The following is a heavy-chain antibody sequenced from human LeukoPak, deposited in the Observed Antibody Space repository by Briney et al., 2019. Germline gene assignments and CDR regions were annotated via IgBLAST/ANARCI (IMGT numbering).Heavy chain of an antibody. D-gene: IGHD3-16*02. Sequence: PSETLSLTCTVSGGSISSYYWSWIRQPARKGLEWIGRIYTSGSTNYNPSLKSRVTMSVDTSKNQFSLKLSSVTAADTAVYYCARVGGSYDYVWGSYHPIDWFDPWGQGTLVTVSS. V-gene: IGHV4-4*07. CDR3: ARVGGSYDYVWGSYHPIDWFDP. CDR2: IYTSGST. CDR1: GGSISSYY. J-gene: IGHJ5*02.